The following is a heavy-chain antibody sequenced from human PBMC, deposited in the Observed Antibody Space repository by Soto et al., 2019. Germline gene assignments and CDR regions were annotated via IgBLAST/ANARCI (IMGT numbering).Heavy chain of an antibody. V-gene: IGHV3-64D*08. D-gene: IGHD6-6*01. CDR3: VKNLAARGDDY. CDR2: ISSNGGST. Sequence: GGSLRLSCSASGFTFSSYAMHWVRQAPGKGLEYVSAISSNGGSTYYADSVKGRFTISRDNSKNTPYLQMSSLRAEDSVVNYCVKNLAARGDDYWGQGTLVTVSS. J-gene: IGHJ4*02. CDR1: GFTFSSYA.